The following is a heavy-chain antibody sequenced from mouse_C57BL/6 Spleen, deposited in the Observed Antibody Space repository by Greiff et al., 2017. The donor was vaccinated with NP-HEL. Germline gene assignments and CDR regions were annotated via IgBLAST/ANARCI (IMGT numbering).Heavy chain of an antibody. CDR3: TRDDYDANYAMDY. Sequence: VQLQQSGTVLARPGASVKMSCKTSGYTFTSYWMHWVKQRPGQGLEWIGAIYPGNSDTSYNQKFKGKAKLTAVTSASTAYMELSSLTNEDSAVYYCTRDDYDANYAMDYWGQGTSVTVSS. CDR1: GYTFTSYW. CDR2: IYPGNSDT. J-gene: IGHJ4*01. V-gene: IGHV1-5*01. D-gene: IGHD2-4*01.